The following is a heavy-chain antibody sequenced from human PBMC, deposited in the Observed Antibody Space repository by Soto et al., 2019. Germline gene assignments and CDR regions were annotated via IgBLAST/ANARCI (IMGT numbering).Heavy chain of an antibody. V-gene: IGHV3-7*01. CDR2: LDQDGSER. CDR3: VCGGNFFVY. J-gene: IGHJ4*02. Sequence: EVQLVESGGGLVQPGGSLRLSCAASGFTFSTYWMTWVRRPPGKGLAWVANLDQDGSERYYVDSVRGRFTISRDNAKNSLYLQINSLRAEDTAVYYCVCGGNFFVYWGPGTLVTVSP. CDR1: GFTFSTYW. D-gene: IGHD3-16*01.